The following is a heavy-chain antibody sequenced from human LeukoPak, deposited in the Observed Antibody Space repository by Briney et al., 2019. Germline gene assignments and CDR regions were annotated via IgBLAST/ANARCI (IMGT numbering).Heavy chain of an antibody. CDR3: AKAPATGEGYYFYYMDV. CDR1: GFTFSGYA. Sequence: PGGSLRLSCAASGFASGFTFSGYAVSWVRQAPGKGPEWVASVNGRGATTYYADSVRGRFTISRDNSKNTVYLQMISLGADDTAVYFCAKAPATGEGYYFYYMDVWGKGTTVTVSS. D-gene: IGHD7-27*01. J-gene: IGHJ6*03. V-gene: IGHV3-23*01. CDR2: VNGRGATT.